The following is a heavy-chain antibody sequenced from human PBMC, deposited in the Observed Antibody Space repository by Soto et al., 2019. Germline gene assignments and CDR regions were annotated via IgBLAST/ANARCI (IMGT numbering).Heavy chain of an antibody. Sequence: QVQLQESGPGLVKPSQTLSLTCTVSGGPVINGDSYLNWIRQHPEKGLEWMGYINYRATTNYNAALKSLILISVDTSKNQFSLRLTSVTAADTAVYYCARDAPGAAPYWGQGTLVTVSS. D-gene: IGHD6-13*01. CDR3: ARDAPGAAPY. V-gene: IGHV4-31*01. J-gene: IGHJ4*02. CDR1: GGPVINGDSY. CDR2: INYRATT.